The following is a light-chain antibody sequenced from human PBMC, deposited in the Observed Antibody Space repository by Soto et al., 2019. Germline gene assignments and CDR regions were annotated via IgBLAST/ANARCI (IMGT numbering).Light chain of an antibody. J-gene: IGLJ3*02. Sequence: QSVLTQPPSASGTPGQRVTISCSGSSSNIGGNTVNWYQQLPGTAPKLLIYSNNQRRSGVPDRCSGSKSGTSASLAISGLQSEEEADDYCGAWDDSLSGPVFGGGTQMTVL. CDR3: GAWDDSLSGPV. V-gene: IGLV1-44*01. CDR1: SSNIGGNT. CDR2: SNN.